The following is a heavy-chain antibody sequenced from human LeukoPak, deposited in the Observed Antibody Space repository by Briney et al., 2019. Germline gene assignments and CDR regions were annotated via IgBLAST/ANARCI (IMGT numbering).Heavy chain of an antibody. Sequence: GGSLRLSCAASGFTFSSYDMHWVRHATGKGLEWVSAIGTAGDTYYPGSVRGRFTISRDNAKNSLYLQMNSLRAEDTAVYYCARAAGYSSSWDCFDPWGQGTLVTVSS. CDR1: GFTFSSYD. D-gene: IGHD6-13*01. J-gene: IGHJ5*02. V-gene: IGHV3-13*01. CDR2: IGTAGDT. CDR3: ARAAGYSSSWDCFDP.